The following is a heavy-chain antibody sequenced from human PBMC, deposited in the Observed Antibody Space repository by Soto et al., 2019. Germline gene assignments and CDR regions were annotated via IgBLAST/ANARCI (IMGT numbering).Heavy chain of an antibody. D-gene: IGHD6-13*01. Sequence: QVQLVQSGAEVKKPGASVKVSCKASGYTFIRNHMNWVRQAPGQGLEWMGIINPSGGSTDYAQKFQGRVTMTVDTSTTTVYMELNSLRSEDTAVYYCAREGSSWYDNWGQGTLVTVAS. CDR2: INPSGGST. CDR3: AREGSSWYDN. J-gene: IGHJ5*02. CDR1: GYTFIRNH. V-gene: IGHV1-46*01.